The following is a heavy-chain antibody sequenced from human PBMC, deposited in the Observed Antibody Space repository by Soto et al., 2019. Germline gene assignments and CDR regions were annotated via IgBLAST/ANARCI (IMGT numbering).Heavy chain of an antibody. Sequence: QVQLQESGPGLVKPSETLSLTCTVSGGSISSYYWSWIRQPPGKGLEWIGYIYYSGSTNYNPSLTRCAXIXLDTSKSQLSLKLSSVTAADTAVYYCARVWGGAFDIWGQGTMVTVSS. CDR2: IYYSGST. CDR1: GGSISSYY. J-gene: IGHJ3*02. D-gene: IGHD3-10*01. CDR3: ARVWGGAFDI. V-gene: IGHV4-59*01.